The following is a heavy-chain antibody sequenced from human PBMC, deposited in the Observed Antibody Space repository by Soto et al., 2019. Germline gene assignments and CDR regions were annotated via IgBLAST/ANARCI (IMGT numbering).Heavy chain of an antibody. Sequence: QLQLQESGPGLVKPSETLSLTCTVSGGSISSSSYYWGWIRQPPGKGLEWIGSIYYSGSTYYNPSLKSRVTISVDTSKNQFSLKLSSVTAADTAVYYCASIAADPDNFYYYYYMDVWGKGTTVTVSS. V-gene: IGHV4-39*01. J-gene: IGHJ6*03. CDR2: IYYSGST. CDR3: ASIAADPDNFYYYYYMDV. CDR1: GGSISSSSYY. D-gene: IGHD6-6*01.